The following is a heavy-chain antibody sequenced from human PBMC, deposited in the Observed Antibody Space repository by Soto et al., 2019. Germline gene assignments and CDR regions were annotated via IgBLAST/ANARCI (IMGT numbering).Heavy chain of an antibody. CDR1: GYTFTSYD. V-gene: IGHV1-8*01. CDR3: ARGINYYDSGDDAFDI. Sequence: QVQLVQSGAEVKKPGASVKVSCKASGYTFTSYDINWVRQATGQGLEWMGWMNTNSGNTGYAQKLQGRDTMTRNTAISTADMKLSSLRSEDTAVYYCARGINYYDSGDDAFDIWGQGTMVTVSS. D-gene: IGHD3-10*01. CDR2: MNTNSGNT. J-gene: IGHJ3*02.